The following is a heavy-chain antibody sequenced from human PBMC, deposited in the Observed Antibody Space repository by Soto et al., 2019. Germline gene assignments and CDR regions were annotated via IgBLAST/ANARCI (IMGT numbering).Heavy chain of an antibody. CDR2: MNPNSGNT. CDR3: ARAGQWLRAEYFQH. D-gene: IGHD6-19*01. V-gene: IGHV1-8*01. J-gene: IGHJ1*01. Sequence: ASVKVSCKASGYTFTSYDINWVRQATGQGLEWMGWMNPNSGNTGYAQKFQGRVTMTRNTSISTAYMELNSLRAEDTAVYYCARAGQWLRAEYFQHWGQGTLVTVSS. CDR1: GYTFTSYD.